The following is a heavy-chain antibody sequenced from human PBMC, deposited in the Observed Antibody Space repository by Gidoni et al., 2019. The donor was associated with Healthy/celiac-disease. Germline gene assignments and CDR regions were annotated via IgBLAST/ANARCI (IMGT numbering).Heavy chain of an antibody. V-gene: IGHV4-39*01. Sequence: QLQLQESGPGLVKPSETLSLTCTVSGGSLSSSRYYWGWIRQPPGKGLEWIGSIYYSGSTYYNPSLKSRVTISVDTSKNQFSLKLSSVTAADTAVYYCARLGGYGDRIGGDYFDYWGQGTLVTVSS. D-gene: IGHD4-17*01. CDR1: GGSLSSSRYY. CDR3: ARLGGYGDRIGGDYFDY. J-gene: IGHJ4*02. CDR2: IYYSGST.